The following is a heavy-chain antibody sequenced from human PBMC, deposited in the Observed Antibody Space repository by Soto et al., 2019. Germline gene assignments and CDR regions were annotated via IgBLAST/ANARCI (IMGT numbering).Heavy chain of an antibody. J-gene: IGHJ3*02. D-gene: IGHD4-4*01. CDR1: GYDFTNSW. Sequence: PGESLKISCKGSGYDFTNSWIGWVRQMPGKGLEWMGLIYPGDSDTRYSPSFQGQVTISADKSTNTAYLQWSSLKASDTAMYYCASWGGGATVSHDAFDIWGQGTMVTVSS. CDR2: IYPGDSDT. CDR3: ASWGGGATVSHDAFDI. V-gene: IGHV5-51*01.